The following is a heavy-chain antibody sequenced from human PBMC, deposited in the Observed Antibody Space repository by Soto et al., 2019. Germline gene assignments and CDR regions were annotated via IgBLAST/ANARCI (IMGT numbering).Heavy chain of an antibody. CDR2: IYYSGSP. J-gene: IGHJ6*02. CDR3: ARRLYYDSSGFEGGGMDV. CDR1: GGSLSRSRYY. V-gene: IGHV4-39*01. Sequence: SETLVLTWTVSGGSLSRSRYYGGRIRQPPGKGLEWIGSIYYSGSPYYNPSLKSRVTISVDTSKNQFSLKLSSVTAADTAVYYCARRLYYDSSGFEGGGMDVWGQGTTVT. D-gene: IGHD3-22*01.